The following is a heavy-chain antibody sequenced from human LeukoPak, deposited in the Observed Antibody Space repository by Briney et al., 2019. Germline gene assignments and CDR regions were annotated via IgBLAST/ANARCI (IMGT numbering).Heavy chain of an antibody. CDR3: ARQYDSSGYYYFDY. V-gene: IGHV4-39*01. CDR2: ISFTGST. CDR1: GDSISSCSCY. Sequence: SETLSLTCTVSGDSISSCSCYWGWIRQPPGKGLEWIGSISFTGSTYYNPSLKSRVTISVDTSKNQFSLKLSSVTAADTALYYCARQYDSSGYYYFDYWGQGTLVTVSS. J-gene: IGHJ4*02. D-gene: IGHD3-22*01.